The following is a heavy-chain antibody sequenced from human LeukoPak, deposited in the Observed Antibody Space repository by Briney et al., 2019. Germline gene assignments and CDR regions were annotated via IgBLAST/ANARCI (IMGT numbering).Heavy chain of an antibody. CDR2: IIPIFGTA. V-gene: IGHV1-69*05. Sequence: SVKVSCKASGGTFSSYATSWVRQAPGQGLEWMGGIIPIFGTANYAQKFQGRVTITTDESTSTAYMELSSLRSEDTAVYYCARGRGDSSSWYDGDGYYFDYWGQGTLVTVSS. D-gene: IGHD6-13*01. CDR3: ARGRGDSSSWYDGDGYYFDY. CDR1: GGTFSSYA. J-gene: IGHJ4*02.